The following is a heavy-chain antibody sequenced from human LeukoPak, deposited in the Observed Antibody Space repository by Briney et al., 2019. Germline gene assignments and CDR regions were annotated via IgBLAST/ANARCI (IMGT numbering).Heavy chain of an antibody. CDR2: IKQDGSEK. Sequence: PGGSLRLSCAASGFTFSSYWMSWVRQAPGKGLEWVANIKQDGSEKYYVDSVKGRFTISRDNAKNSLYLQMNSLRAEDTAVYYCARDGQKLRYFDWLIGAAFDTWGQGTMVTVSS. CDR1: GFTFSSYW. CDR3: ARDGQKLRYFDWLIGAAFDT. V-gene: IGHV3-7*01. J-gene: IGHJ3*02. D-gene: IGHD3-9*01.